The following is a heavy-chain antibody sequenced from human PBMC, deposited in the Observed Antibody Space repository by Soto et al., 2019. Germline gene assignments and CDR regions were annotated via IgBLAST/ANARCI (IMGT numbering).Heavy chain of an antibody. J-gene: IGHJ6*02. Sequence: GGSLRLSCAASGFTFSSYAMSWVRQAPGKGLEWVSSITGSGGSTYNADSVKGRFTISRDNSENTLYLQMNSLRAEDTAVYYCAKEYSDFLTAFYVPLNIYYYYSRMDVWGQGTTVTVSS. D-gene: IGHD3-9*01. CDR1: GFTFSSYA. CDR3: AKEYSDFLTAFYVPLNIYYYYSRMDV. V-gene: IGHV3-23*01. CDR2: ITGSGGST.